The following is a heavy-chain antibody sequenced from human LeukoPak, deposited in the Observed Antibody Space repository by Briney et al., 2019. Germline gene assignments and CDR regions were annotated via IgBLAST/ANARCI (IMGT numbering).Heavy chain of an antibody. CDR3: ARAIAVAGTWVDY. D-gene: IGHD6-19*01. Sequence: SETLSLTCTVSGGSISSGDYYWSWIRQPPGKGLEWIGYIYYSGSTYYNPSLKSRVTISVDTSKNQFSLKLSSVTAADTAVYYCARAIAVAGTWVDYWAREPWSPSPQ. CDR1: GGSISSGDYY. CDR2: IYYSGST. J-gene: IGHJ4*02. V-gene: IGHV4-30-4*08.